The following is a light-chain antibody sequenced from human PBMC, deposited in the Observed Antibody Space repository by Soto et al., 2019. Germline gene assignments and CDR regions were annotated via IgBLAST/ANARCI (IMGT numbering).Light chain of an antibody. CDR2: AAS. CDR1: QGISSY. CDR3: QQYYSYLWT. V-gene: IGKV1-8*01. J-gene: IGKJ4*02. Sequence: IQMTHSPSSRAASTGGRVTSTCRASQGISSYLAWYQQKPGKAPKLLIYAASTLQSGVPSRFSGSGSGTDFTLTISCLQSEDFATYYCQQYYSYLWTCGGGTKGDIK.